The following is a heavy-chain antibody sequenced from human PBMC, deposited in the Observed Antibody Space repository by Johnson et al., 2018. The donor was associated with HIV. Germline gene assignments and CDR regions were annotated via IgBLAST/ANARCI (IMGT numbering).Heavy chain of an antibody. V-gene: IGHV3-30-3*01. CDR1: GFTFSSYA. Sequence: QVQLVESGGGVVQPGRSLRLSCAASGFTFSSYAMHWVRQAPGKGLEWVAVISYDGSTNYYADSVQGRFTISRDNSKNTLYLQMNSLRAEDTAVYYGARGSYNFWSGEREAFDIWGQGTMVTVSS. J-gene: IGHJ3*02. CDR3: ARGSYNFWSGEREAFDI. D-gene: IGHD3-3*01. CDR2: ISYDGSTN.